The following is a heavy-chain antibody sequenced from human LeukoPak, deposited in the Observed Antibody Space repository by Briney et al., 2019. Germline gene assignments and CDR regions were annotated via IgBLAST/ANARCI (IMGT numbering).Heavy chain of an antibody. J-gene: IGHJ4*02. CDR2: ISGSGGST. CDR3: AKDFSTALTPAPFDY. Sequence: GGTLRLSCAASGFTFSSYGMSWVRQAPGKGLEWVSAISGSGGSTYYADSVKGRFTISRDNSKNTLYLQMNSLRAEDTAVCYCAKDFSTALTPAPFDYWGQGTLVTVSS. CDR1: GFTFSSYG. D-gene: IGHD3/OR15-3a*01. V-gene: IGHV3-23*01.